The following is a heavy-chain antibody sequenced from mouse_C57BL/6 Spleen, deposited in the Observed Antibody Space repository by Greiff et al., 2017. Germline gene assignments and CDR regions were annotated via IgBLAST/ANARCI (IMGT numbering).Heavy chain of an antibody. CDR2: ISDGGSYT. V-gene: IGHV5-4*01. J-gene: IGHJ2*01. D-gene: IGHD4-1*01. Sequence: EVKVVESGGGLVKPGGSLKLSCAASGFTFSSYAMSWVRQTPEKRLEWVATISDGGSYTYYPDNVKGRFTISRDNAKNNLYLQMSHLKSEDTAMYYCARDRVTGTFDYWGQGTTLTVSS. CDR1: GFTFSSYA. CDR3: ARDRVTGTFDY.